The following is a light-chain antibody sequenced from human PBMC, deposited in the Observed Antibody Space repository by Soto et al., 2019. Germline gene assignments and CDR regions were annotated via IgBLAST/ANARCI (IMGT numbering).Light chain of an antibody. CDR1: SSNLGSET. V-gene: IGLV1-44*01. CDR2: SNS. CDR3: AAWDGSLNDYV. J-gene: IGLJ1*01. Sequence: QSVLTQPPSASGTPGPRVTISCSGRSSNLGSETVTWYQQLPGTAPKVLIYSNSQRPSGVPDRFSGSKSGTSASLAISGLQSEDEAEYDCAAWDGSLNDYVFGTGTKLTVL.